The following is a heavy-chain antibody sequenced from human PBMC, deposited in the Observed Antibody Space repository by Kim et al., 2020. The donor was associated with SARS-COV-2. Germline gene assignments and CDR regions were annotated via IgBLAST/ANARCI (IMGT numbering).Heavy chain of an antibody. V-gene: IGHV1-69*13. J-gene: IGHJ4*02. D-gene: IGHD3-22*01. CDR1: GGTFSSYA. Sequence: SVKVSCKASGGTFSSYAISWVRQAPGQGLEWMGGIIPIFGTANYAQKFQGRVTITADESTSTAYMELSSLRSEDTAVYYCARDHDSSGYYPGPPAYFDYWGQGTLVTVSS. CDR2: IIPIFGTA. CDR3: ARDHDSSGYYPGPPAYFDY.